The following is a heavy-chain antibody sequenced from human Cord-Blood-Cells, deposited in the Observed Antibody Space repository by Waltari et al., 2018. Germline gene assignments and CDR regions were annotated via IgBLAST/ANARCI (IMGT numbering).Heavy chain of an antibody. CDR2: IYYSGST. J-gene: IGHJ4*02. Sequence: QLQLQESGPGLVKPSETLSLTCTVSGGSISSSSYYWGWIRQPPGKGLEWIGSIYYSGSTYYTPSLKSRVTISVDTSKNQFSLKLSSVTAADTAVYYCARPGYYDSSGYYFDYWGQGTLVTVSS. CDR3: ARPGYYDSSGYYFDY. V-gene: IGHV4-39*07. CDR1: GGSISSSSYY. D-gene: IGHD3-22*01.